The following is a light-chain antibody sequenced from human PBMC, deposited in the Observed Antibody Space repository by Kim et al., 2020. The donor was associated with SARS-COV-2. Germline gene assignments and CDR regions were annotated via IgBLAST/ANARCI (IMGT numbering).Light chain of an antibody. Sequence: EIVLTQSPGTLSLSPGERATLSCRASQSVSSNYLAWYQQKPGQAPMLLIYGASSRATGIPDRFSGSGSGTDFTLTITRLEPEDFAVYYCQQDSSSPATFGQGTKVDIK. CDR2: GAS. CDR3: QQDSSSPAT. J-gene: IGKJ1*01. CDR1: QSVSSNY. V-gene: IGKV3-20*01.